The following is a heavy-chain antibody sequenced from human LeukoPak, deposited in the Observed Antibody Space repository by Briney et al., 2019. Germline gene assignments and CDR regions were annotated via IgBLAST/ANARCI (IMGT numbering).Heavy chain of an antibody. J-gene: IGHJ4*02. D-gene: IGHD2/OR15-2a*01. V-gene: IGHV1-2*02. CDR3: ARDLVSRRGPAGY. Sequence: ASVKVSCKASGYTFTGYYMHWVRQAPGQGLEWMGWINPNSGGTNYAQKFQGRVTMTRDTSISTAHMELSRLRSDDTAVYYCARDLVSRRGPAGYWGQGTLVTVSS. CDR1: GYTFTGYY. CDR2: INPNSGGT.